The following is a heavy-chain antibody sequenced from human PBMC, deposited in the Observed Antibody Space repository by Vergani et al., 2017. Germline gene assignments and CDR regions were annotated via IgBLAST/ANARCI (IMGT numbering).Heavy chain of an antibody. CDR2: ISPDGFST. V-gene: IGHV1-46*03. CDR3: AREPPLTGFFYY. Sequence: QVQLVQSGAEVGKPGASVKISCKASGYTFTANYIHWVRQAPEQGLEWVGVISPDGFSTFYAQKFQGRVTITRDTSTSTVYVEVTSLRSDDTAVYYCAREPPLTGFFYYWGQGTLVTVSS. J-gene: IGHJ4*02. D-gene: IGHD3-9*01. CDR1: GYTFTANY.